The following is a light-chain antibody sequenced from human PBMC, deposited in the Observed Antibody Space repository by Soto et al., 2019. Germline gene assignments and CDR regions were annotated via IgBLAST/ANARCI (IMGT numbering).Light chain of an antibody. CDR2: DAS. V-gene: IGKV3-11*01. Sequence: EIVLTQSPATLSLSPGERATLSCRASQSVSNYLVWFQQKPGQAPRLLIYDASTRATGVPARFSGSGSGTDFTLTISSLAPEDFAVYYCQQRSNWPPFSFGPGTTVDIK. CDR3: QQRSNWPPFS. J-gene: IGKJ3*01. CDR1: QSVSNY.